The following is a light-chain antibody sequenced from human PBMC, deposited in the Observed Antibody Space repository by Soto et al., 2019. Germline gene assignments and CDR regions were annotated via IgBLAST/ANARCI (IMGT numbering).Light chain of an antibody. J-gene: IGKJ4*01. CDR2: GAS. Sequence: EIVLTQSPGTLSLSPGEGATLSCRASQSVSSSSLAWYQQKPGQAPRLLIYGASSRATGIPDRFSGSGSGTDFTLTISRLEPEDFAVYFCQQYGSSPLTCGGGTKVEI. CDR3: QQYGSSPLT. CDR1: QSVSSSS. V-gene: IGKV3-20*01.